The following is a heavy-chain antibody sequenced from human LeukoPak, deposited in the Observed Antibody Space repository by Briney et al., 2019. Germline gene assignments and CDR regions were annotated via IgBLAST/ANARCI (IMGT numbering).Heavy chain of an antibody. CDR1: GGTFSSYA. V-gene: IGHV1-69*05. Sequence: SVKVSCKASGGTFSSYAISWVRQAPGQGLEWMGGIIPIFGTANYAQKLQGRVTMTTDTSTSTAYMELRSLRSDDTAVYYCARGLQEGMFVWFDPWGQGTLVTVSS. CDR3: ARGLQEGMFVWFDP. CDR2: IIPIFGTA. D-gene: IGHD3-10*02. J-gene: IGHJ5*02.